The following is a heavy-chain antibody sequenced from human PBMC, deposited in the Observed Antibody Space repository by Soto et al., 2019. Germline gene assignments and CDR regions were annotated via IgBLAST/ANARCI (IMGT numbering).Heavy chain of an antibody. CDR3: AREELTIYYYGMDV. J-gene: IGHJ6*02. CDR1: GYIFTGYH. V-gene: IGHV1-2*02. Sequence: ASVKVSCKASGYIFTGYHMHWVRQAPGQGLEWMGWINPNSGGTKYAQKFQGRATMTRDTSISTAYMELSSLRSDDTAVYYCAREELTIYYYGMDVWGQGTSVSVSS. CDR2: INPNSGGT. D-gene: IGHD1-7*01.